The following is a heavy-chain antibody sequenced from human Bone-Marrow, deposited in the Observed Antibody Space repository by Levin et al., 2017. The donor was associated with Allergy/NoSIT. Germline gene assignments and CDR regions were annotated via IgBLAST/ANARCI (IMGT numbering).Heavy chain of an antibody. CDR3: ARDLASLGETKPKTRTFDP. D-gene: IGHD1-1*01. J-gene: IGHJ5*02. CDR2: IYHSGST. V-gene: IGHV4-4*02. CDR1: GGSISSSNW. Sequence: GSLRLSCAVSGGSISSSNWWSWVRQPPGKGLEWIGEIYHSGSTNYNPSLKSRVTISVDKSKNQFSLKLSSVTAADTAVYYCARDLASLGETKPKTRTFDPWGQGTLVTVSS.